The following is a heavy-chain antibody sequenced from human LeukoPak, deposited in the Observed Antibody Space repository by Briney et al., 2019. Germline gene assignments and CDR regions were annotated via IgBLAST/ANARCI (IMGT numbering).Heavy chain of an antibody. V-gene: IGHV4-31*03. D-gene: IGHD3-10*01. J-gene: IGHJ4*02. CDR3: ATMLYGSGSYVSDY. CDR2: IYYSGST. Sequence: SETLSLTCTVSGGSISSGGYYWSWIRQHPGKGLEWIGYIYYSGSTYYNPSLKSRVTISVDTSKNQFSLKLSSVTAADTAVYYCATMLYGSGSYVSDYWGQGTLVTVSS. CDR1: GGSISSGGYY.